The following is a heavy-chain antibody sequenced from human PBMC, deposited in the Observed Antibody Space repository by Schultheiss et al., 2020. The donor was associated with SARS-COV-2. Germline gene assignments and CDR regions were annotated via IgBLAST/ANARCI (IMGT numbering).Heavy chain of an antibody. V-gene: IGHV1-69*04. CDR2: IIPIFGIA. J-gene: IGHJ4*02. CDR3: AREGIQLKYFDY. Sequence: SVKVSCKASGFTFTSSAVQWVRQARGQGLEWMGRIIPIFGIANYAQKLQGRVTVTRDTSTSTVYMDLSSLRSEDTALYYCAREGIQLKYFDYWGQGTLVTVSS. D-gene: IGHD5-18*01. CDR1: GFTFTSSA.